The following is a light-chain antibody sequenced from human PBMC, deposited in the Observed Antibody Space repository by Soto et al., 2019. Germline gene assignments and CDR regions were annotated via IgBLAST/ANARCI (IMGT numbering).Light chain of an antibody. Sequence: QSVLTQPPSASGSPGQSVAISCTGTSSDVGGYNYVSWYQQHPGKAPKLMIYEVNKRPSGVPDRFSGSKSGNTASLTVSGLQAEDEADYYRSSYAGSSNVFGTGTELTVL. V-gene: IGLV2-8*01. CDR1: SSDVGGYNY. CDR2: EVN. CDR3: SSYAGSSNV. J-gene: IGLJ1*01.